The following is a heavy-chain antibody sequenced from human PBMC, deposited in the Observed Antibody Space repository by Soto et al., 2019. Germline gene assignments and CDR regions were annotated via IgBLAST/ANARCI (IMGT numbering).Heavy chain of an antibody. V-gene: IGHV1-69*13. J-gene: IGHJ6*02. CDR3: ARVFGVGATTGYYYGMDV. Sequence: SVKVSCKASGGTFSSYSISWVRQAPGQGLEWMGGIIPIFGTANYAQKFQGRVTITADESTSTAYMELSSLRSEDTAVYYCARVFGVGATTGYYYGMDVWGQGTTVTVSS. CDR2: IIPIFGTA. CDR1: GGTFSSYS. D-gene: IGHD1-26*01.